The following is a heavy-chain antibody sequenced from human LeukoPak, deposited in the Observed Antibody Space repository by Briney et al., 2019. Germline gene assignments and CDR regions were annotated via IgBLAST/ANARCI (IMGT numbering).Heavy chain of an antibody. V-gene: IGHV5-51*01. CDR1: GYSFTSYW. CDR3: ATPYGSSTSCYDAFDI. Sequence: GESLKISCKGSGYSFTSYWIGWVRQMPGKGLEWMGIIYPGDSDTRYSPSFQGQVTISADKSISTAYLQWSSLKASDTAMYYCATPYGSSTSCYDAFDIWGQGTMVTVSS. D-gene: IGHD2-2*01. J-gene: IGHJ3*02. CDR2: IYPGDSDT.